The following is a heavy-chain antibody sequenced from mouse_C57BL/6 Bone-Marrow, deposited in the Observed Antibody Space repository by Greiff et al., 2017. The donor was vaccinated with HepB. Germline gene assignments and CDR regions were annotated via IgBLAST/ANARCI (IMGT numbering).Heavy chain of an antibody. CDR2: SRNKANDYTT. V-gene: IGHV7-1*01. CDR1: GFTFSDFY. D-gene: IGHD2-3*01. J-gene: IGHJ3*01. Sequence: EVKLMESGGGLVQSGRSLRLSCATSGFTFSDFYMEWVRQAPGKGLEWIAASRNKANDYTTEYSASVKGRFIVSRDTSQSILYLQMNALRAEDTAIYYCARDEDGFGGGFAYWGQGTLVTVSA. CDR3: ARDEDGFGGGFAY.